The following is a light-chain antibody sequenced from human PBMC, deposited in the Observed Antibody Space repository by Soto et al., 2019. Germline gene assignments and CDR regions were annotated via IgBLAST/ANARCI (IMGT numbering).Light chain of an antibody. CDR3: SSYTSSSTRV. V-gene: IGLV2-14*02. CDR2: DVS. J-gene: IGLJ1*01. Sequence: QSVLTQPASVSGSPGQSITISCTGTSSIVGNYNFVSWYQQHPGKVPKLLIHDVSKRPSGISARFSGSKSGNTASLTISGLQAEDEADYYCSSYTSSSTRVFGTGTKLTVL. CDR1: SSIVGNYNF.